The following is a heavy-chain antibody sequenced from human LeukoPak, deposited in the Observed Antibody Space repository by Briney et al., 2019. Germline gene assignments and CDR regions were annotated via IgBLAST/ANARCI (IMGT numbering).Heavy chain of an antibody. J-gene: IGHJ4*02. CDR1: GLTFSNYA. D-gene: IGHD5-18*01. Sequence: GGSLRLSCTLSGLTFSNYAMSWVRQAPGRGLEWVSVISDSGGTTDYADSVKGRFTISRDNSRNTLFLQLSSLRDDDTAIYYCAKRIGYDYGYYDYWGQRALVTVTS. V-gene: IGHV3-23*01. CDR2: ISDSGGTT. CDR3: AKRIGYDYGYYDY.